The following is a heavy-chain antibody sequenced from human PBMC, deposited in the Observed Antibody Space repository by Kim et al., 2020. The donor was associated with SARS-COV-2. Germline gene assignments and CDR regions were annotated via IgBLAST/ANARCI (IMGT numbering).Heavy chain of an antibody. D-gene: IGHD3-22*01. CDR2: IYHSGST. Sequence: SETLSLTCAVSGGSISSSNWWNWVRQPPGKGLEWIGEIYHSGSTNYNPSLKSRVTISVDKSKNQFSLKLSSVTAADTAVYYCAKTYYYDSSGYYPVLYAFDIWGQGTMVTVSS. J-gene: IGHJ3*02. V-gene: IGHV4-4*02. CDR3: AKTYYYDSSGYYPVLYAFDI. CDR1: GGSISSSNW.